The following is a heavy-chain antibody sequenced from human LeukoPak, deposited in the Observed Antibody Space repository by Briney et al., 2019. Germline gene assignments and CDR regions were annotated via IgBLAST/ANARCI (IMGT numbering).Heavy chain of an antibody. Sequence: ASVKVSXKASGGTFSSYTISWVRQAPGQGLEWMGRIIPILGIANYAQKFQGRVTITADKSTSTAYMELSSLRSEDTAVYYCAALYYYDSSGYYPIDYWGQGTLVTVSS. CDR2: IIPILGIA. CDR1: GGTFSSYT. CDR3: AALYYYDSSGYYPIDY. D-gene: IGHD3-22*01. J-gene: IGHJ4*02. V-gene: IGHV1-69*02.